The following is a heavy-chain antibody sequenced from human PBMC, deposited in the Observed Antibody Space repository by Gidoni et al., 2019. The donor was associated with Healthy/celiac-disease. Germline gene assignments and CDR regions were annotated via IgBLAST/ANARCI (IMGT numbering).Heavy chain of an antibody. CDR1: VGSFSGYY. CDR3: ARAAGGLRGSDAFDI. CDR2: INHSGST. Sequence: QVQLQQWGAGLLKPSETLSLTCAVYVGSFSGYYWSWIRQPPGKGLEWIGEINHSGSTNYNPSLKSRVTISVDTSKNQFSLKLSSVTAADTAVYYCARAAGGLRGSDAFDIWGQGTMVTVSS. V-gene: IGHV4-34*01. J-gene: IGHJ3*02. D-gene: IGHD2-21*02.